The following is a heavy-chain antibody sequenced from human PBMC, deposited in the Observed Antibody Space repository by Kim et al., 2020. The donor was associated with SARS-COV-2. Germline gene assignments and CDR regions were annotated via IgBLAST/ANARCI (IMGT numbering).Heavy chain of an antibody. CDR2: IIPILGIA. D-gene: IGHD6-13*01. CDR3: ARAPGTYRSSWYYFDY. CDR1: GGTFSSYA. Sequence: SVKVSCKASGGTFSSYAISWVRQAPGQGLEWMGRIIPILGIANYAQKFQGRVTLTADKSTSTAYMELRSLRSEDTVVYYCARAPGTYRSSWYYFDYWGQ. V-gene: IGHV1-69*04. J-gene: IGHJ4*02.